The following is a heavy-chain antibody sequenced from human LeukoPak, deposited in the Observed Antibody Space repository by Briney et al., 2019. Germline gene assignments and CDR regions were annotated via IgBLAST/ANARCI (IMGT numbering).Heavy chain of an antibody. CDR1: GFTFSSYA. Sequence: GRSLRLSCAASGFTFSSYAMHWVRKAPGKGLEWMAVISYDGSNKYYADSVKGRFTISRDNSKNTLYLQMNSLRAEDTAVYYCARDGLYYDFWSTTGVNWFDPWGQGTLVTVSS. CDR3: ARDGLYYDFWSTTGVNWFDP. CDR2: ISYDGSNK. D-gene: IGHD3-3*01. V-gene: IGHV3-30*04. J-gene: IGHJ5*02.